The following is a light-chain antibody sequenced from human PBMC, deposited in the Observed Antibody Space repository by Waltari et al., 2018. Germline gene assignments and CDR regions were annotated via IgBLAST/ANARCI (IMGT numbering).Light chain of an antibody. CDR1: RSDVGRYNL. V-gene: IGLV2-23*01. CDR2: EGS. Sequence: QSALTQPASVSGSPGQSITISCTGTRSDVGRYNLVSWYPQHPGKAPKLMFYEGSKRPSGVSNRFSGSKSGNTASLTISGLQAEDEADYYCCSYAGSSTLFGGGTKLTVL. CDR3: CSYAGSSTL. J-gene: IGLJ3*02.